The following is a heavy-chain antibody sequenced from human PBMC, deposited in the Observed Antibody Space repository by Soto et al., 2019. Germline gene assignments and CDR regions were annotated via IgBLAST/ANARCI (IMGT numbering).Heavy chain of an antibody. Sequence: QVQLQESGPGLVKPSETLSLTCTVSGGSISSYYWSWIRQPPGKGLEWIGYIYYSGSTNYNPSLKSRVTISVYTSKNQFSLKLSSVTAADTAVYYCARATFVRADYYYGMDVWGQGTTVTVSS. CDR3: ARATFVRADYYYGMDV. V-gene: IGHV4-59*01. CDR1: GGSISSYY. CDR2: IYYSGST. J-gene: IGHJ6*02. D-gene: IGHD3-10*01.